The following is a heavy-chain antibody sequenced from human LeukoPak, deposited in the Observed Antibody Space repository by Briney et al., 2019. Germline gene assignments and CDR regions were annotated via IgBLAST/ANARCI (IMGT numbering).Heavy chain of an antibody. J-gene: IGHJ4*02. CDR1: GFTFSSYW. CDR3: VRDRELYV. Sequence: GRSLRLSCAASGFTFSSYWMHWVRQPPGKGLVWVSRINGDGSSTSYADSVKGRFTISRDNAKNTLYLQMSSLRAEDTAVYYCVRDRELYVWGQGTLVTVSS. CDR2: INGDGSST. V-gene: IGHV3-74*01. D-gene: IGHD3-10*02.